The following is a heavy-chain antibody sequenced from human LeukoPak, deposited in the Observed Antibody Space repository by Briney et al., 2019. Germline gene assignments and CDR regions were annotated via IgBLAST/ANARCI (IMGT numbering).Heavy chain of an antibody. D-gene: IGHD3-22*01. CDR3: AREERGRITMIVVAGYFDY. V-gene: IGHV1-46*01. J-gene: IGHJ4*02. CDR2: INPSGGST. CDR1: GYTFTSYY. Sequence: ASVKVSCKASGYTFTSYYMHWVRQAPGQGLEWMGIINPSGGSTSYAQKFQGRVTMTRDMSTSTVYMELSSLRSEDTAVYYCAREERGRITMIVVAGYFDYWGQGTLVTVSS.